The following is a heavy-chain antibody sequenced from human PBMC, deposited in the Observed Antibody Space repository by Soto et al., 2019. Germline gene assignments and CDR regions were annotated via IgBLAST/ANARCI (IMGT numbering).Heavy chain of an antibody. CDR2: ISYSGST. V-gene: IGHV4-59*01. Sequence: QVQLQESGPGLVKPSETLSLTCTVSGGSFSGYYWSWIRQPPGKGLEWIGYISYSGSTNYNPSLKSRVSISVETSKNPISLKLSSVTAADTAVYYCARQRFPGSSRYFDLWGRGTLVTVSS. J-gene: IGHJ2*01. CDR3: ARQRFPGSSRYFDL. D-gene: IGHD6-6*01. CDR1: GGSFSGYY.